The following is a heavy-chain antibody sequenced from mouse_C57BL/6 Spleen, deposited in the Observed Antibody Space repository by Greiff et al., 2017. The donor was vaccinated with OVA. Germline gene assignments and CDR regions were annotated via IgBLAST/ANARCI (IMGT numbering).Heavy chain of an antibody. V-gene: IGHV1-64*01. CDR1: GYTFTSYW. CDR2: IHPNSGST. Sequence: QVQLQQSGAELVKPGASVKLSCKASGYTFTSYWMHWVKQRPGQGLEWIGMIHPNSGSTNYNEKFKSKATLTVDKSSSTAYMQLSSLTSEDSAVYYCARRTTGAMDYWGQGTSVTVSS. CDR3: ARRTTGAMDY. J-gene: IGHJ4*01. D-gene: IGHD1-1*01.